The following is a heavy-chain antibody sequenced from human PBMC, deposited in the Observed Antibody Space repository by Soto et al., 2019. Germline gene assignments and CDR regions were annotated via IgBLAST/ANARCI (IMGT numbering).Heavy chain of an antibody. CDR3: ARAIRFLEWSYGMDV. Sequence: ASVKVSCKACGGTFSSYAISWVRQAPGQGLEWMGGIIPIFGTANYAQKFQGRVTITADESTSTAYMELSSLRSEDTAVYYCARAIRFLEWSYGMDVWGQGTTVTVSS. CDR2: IIPIFGTA. V-gene: IGHV1-69*13. CDR1: GGTFSSYA. D-gene: IGHD3-3*01. J-gene: IGHJ6*02.